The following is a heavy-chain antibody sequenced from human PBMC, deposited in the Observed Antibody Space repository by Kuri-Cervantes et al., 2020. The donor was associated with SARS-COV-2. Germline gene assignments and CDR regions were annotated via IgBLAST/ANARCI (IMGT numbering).Heavy chain of an antibody. D-gene: IGHD6-6*01. CDR3: ARSPYSSSLIDY. J-gene: IGHJ4*02. Sequence: GGSLRLSCAASGFTFSSYSMNWVRQAPGKGLEWVSSISSSSSYIDYADSVKARFTISRDNAKNSLYLKMNSLRAEDTAVYYCARSPYSSSLIDYWGQGTLVTVSS. CDR2: ISSSSSYI. V-gene: IGHV3-21*01. CDR1: GFTFSSYS.